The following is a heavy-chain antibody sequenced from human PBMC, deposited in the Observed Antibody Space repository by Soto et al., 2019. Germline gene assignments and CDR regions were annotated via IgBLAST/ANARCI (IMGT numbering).Heavy chain of an antibody. D-gene: IGHD3-10*01. CDR3: ATHLSRFGELLGAFDI. CDR1: GYTHTEIS. CDR2: FDPEDGET. V-gene: IGHV1-24*01. Sequence: APVKATCKVSGYTHTEISMHSLQQDPGKGLEWMGGFDPEDGETIYAQKFQGRVTMTEDTSTDTAYMELSSLRSEDTAVYYCATHLSRFGELLGAFDIWGQGTMVTVSS. J-gene: IGHJ3*02.